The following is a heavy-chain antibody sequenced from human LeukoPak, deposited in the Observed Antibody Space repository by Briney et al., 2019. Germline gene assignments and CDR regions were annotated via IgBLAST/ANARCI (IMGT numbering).Heavy chain of an antibody. CDR2: IYHSGST. CDR3: ARTYPGLLYAVV. CDR1: GYSISSGYF. V-gene: IGHV4-38-2*02. D-gene: IGHD2-15*01. Sequence: NTSETLSLTCTVSGYSISSGYFWGWIRQPPGKGLEWIGSIYHSGSTYYNPSLKSRVTISVDTSKNQFSLKLSSVTAAGTAVYYCARTYPGLLYAVVWGQGTLVTVSS. J-gene: IGHJ4*02.